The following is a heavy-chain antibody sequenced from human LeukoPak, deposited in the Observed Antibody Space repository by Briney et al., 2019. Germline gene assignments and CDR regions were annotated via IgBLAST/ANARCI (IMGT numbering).Heavy chain of an antibody. Sequence: PGGSLRLSCAAFGFTFNSYEMKWVRQAPRQGLEWVAYISSSCSTKYYADSVKGRLTLSRANAKKSLYLQMNSLRAEDTAVYYCASSRPYCTNGVCFKLDYWGKGSLVTVSS. CDR2: ISSSCSTK. J-gene: IGHJ4*02. V-gene: IGHV3-48*03. D-gene: IGHD2-8*01. CDR3: ASSRPYCTNGVCFKLDY. CDR1: GFTFNSYE.